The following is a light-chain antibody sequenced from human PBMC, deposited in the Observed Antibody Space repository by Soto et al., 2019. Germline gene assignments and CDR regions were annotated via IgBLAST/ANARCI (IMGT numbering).Light chain of an antibody. Sequence: TQSPSTLSVSVGGRVTFTCRASQSISSWLAWYQQKPGQAPRLLIYGASSRATGIPDRFSGSGSGTDFTLTISRLEPEDFAVYYCQQYGSSPLTFGGGTKVDIK. CDR2: GAS. CDR3: QQYGSSPLT. J-gene: IGKJ4*01. CDR1: QSISSW. V-gene: IGKV3-20*01.